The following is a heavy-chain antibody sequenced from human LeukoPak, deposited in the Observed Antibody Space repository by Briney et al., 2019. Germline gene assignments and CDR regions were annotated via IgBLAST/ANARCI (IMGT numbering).Heavy chain of an antibody. Sequence: GGSLRLSCAASGFTFSNYWMHWVRQDPGKGLVWVSFINPDGSTTNYADSVKGRFTISRDNAKNALYLQMNSLRAEDTAVYYCAKDLHYGSADYWGRGTLVTVSS. J-gene: IGHJ4*02. V-gene: IGHV3-74*01. D-gene: IGHD3-10*01. CDR1: GFTFSNYW. CDR3: AKDLHYGSADY. CDR2: INPDGSTT.